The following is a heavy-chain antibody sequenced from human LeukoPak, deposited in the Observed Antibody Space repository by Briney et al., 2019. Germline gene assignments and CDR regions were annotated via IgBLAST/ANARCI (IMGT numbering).Heavy chain of an antibody. CDR2: INHSGST. V-gene: IGHV4-34*01. Sequence: PGGSLRLSCAASGFTFSSYAMSWIRQPPGKGLEWIGEINHSGSTNYNPSLKSRVTISVDTSKNQFSLKLSSVTAADTAVYYCARGPMIVVVITIRNWFDPWGQGTLVTVSS. J-gene: IGHJ5*02. CDR1: GFTFSSYA. CDR3: ARGPMIVVVITIRNWFDP. D-gene: IGHD3-22*01.